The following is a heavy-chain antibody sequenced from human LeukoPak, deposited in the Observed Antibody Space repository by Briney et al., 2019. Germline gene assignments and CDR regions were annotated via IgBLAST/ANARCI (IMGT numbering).Heavy chain of an antibody. CDR3: ARNTGPYDY. V-gene: IGHV3-11*03. J-gene: IGHJ4*02. CDR2: ISTTSSFT. D-gene: IGHD1-1*01. Sequence: GGCLTLSCAAAGFTFSDYYMSWIRQAPGKGLEWVSYISTTSSFTKYTDSVKGRFTISRDNAKNSLYLQMNSLRAEDTAVYYCARNTGPYDYWGQGTLVTVSS. CDR1: GFTFSDYY.